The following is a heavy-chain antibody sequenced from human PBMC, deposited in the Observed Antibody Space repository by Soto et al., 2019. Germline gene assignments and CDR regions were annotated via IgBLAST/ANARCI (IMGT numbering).Heavy chain of an antibody. CDR2: IYYSGST. CDR1: GGSISSSSYY. V-gene: IGHV4-39*07. Sequence: SETLSLTCTVSGGSISSSSYYWGWIRQPPGKGLEWIGSIYYSGSTNYNPSLKSRVTISVDTSKNQFSLKLSSVTAADTAVYYCARAREAADYYYYGMDVWGQGTTVTVSS. D-gene: IGHD6-13*01. J-gene: IGHJ6*02. CDR3: ARAREAADYYYYGMDV.